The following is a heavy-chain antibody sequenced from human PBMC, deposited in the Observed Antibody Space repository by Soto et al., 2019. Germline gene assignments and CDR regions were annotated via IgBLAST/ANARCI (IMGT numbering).Heavy chain of an antibody. CDR3: ARGSRMFNWNYGGPFGY. V-gene: IGHV1-18*04. D-gene: IGHD1-7*01. CDR2: ISAYNGNT. J-gene: IGHJ4*02. CDR1: GYTFTSYG. Sequence: ASVKVSCKASGYTFTSYGISWVRQAPGQGLEWMGWISAYNGNTNYAQKLQGRVTMTTDTSTSTAYMELRSLRSDDTAVYYCARGSRMFNWNYGGPFGYWGQGTLVTVSP.